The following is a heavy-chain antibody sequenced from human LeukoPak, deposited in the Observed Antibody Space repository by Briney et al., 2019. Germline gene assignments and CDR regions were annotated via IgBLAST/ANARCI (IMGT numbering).Heavy chain of an antibody. Sequence: ASVKVSCKASGYTFTGYYMHWVRQAPGQGLEWMGWINPNSGGTNYAQKFQGRVTMTRDTSISTAYMEMSRLRSGDTAVYYCAREVWNNWNDGDYYYYGMDVWGQGTTVTVSS. V-gene: IGHV1-2*02. D-gene: IGHD1-1*01. CDR1: GYTFTGYY. CDR2: INPNSGGT. CDR3: AREVWNNWNDGDYYYYGMDV. J-gene: IGHJ6*02.